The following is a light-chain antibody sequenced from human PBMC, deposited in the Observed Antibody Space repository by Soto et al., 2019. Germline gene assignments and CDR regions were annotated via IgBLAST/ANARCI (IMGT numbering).Light chain of an antibody. CDR2: SNN. CDR1: SSNIGSNP. J-gene: IGLJ3*02. V-gene: IGLV1-44*01. CDR3: AAWDASLNGWV. Sequence: QSVLTQSPSVAGTPGQRVTISCSGSSSNIGSNPVNWYHQLPGTAPKLLIYSNNQRPSGVPDRFSGSKSDTSASLAISGLQSEDEASYFCAAWDASLNGWVFGGGTKLTVL.